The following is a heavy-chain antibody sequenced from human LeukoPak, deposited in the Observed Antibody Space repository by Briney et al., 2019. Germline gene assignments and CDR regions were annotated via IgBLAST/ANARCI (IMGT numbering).Heavy chain of an antibody. D-gene: IGHD3-10*01. V-gene: IGHV3-30*02. CDR1: GFTFSSYG. J-gene: IGHJ5*02. CDR2: IRNDASNT. CDR3: AKRAGSAWSASA. Sequence: GGSLRLSCAASGFTFSSYGMHWVRQAPGKGLDWVAYIRNDASNTYYADSVKGRFSISRDNSKNTVYLQMNSLIPEDTAVYYCAKRAGSAWSASAWGQGTLVTVSS.